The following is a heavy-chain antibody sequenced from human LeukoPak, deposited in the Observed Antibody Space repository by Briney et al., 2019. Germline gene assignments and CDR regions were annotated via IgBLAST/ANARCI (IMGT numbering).Heavy chain of an antibody. CDR1: GGSISSSS. J-gene: IGHJ4*02. CDR2: ISTTSSYI. V-gene: IGHV3-21*01. Sequence: ETLSLTCTVSGGSISSSSYYWGWIRQPPGKGLEWVSSISTTSSYIYYADSVKGRFTISRDNAKNSLYLQMNSLRAEDTAVYYCASPLGDLADYWGQGTLVTVSS. CDR3: ASPLGDLADY.